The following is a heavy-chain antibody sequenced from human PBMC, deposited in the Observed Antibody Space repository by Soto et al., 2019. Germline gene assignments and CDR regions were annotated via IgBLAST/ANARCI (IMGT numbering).Heavy chain of an antibody. CDR2: INPKSGGT. V-gene: IGHV1-2*04. D-gene: IGHD2-8*01. Sequence: ASVKVSCKASGYSFTDYHIHWVRQAPGQGLEWLGRINPKSGGTSTAQKFQGWVTMTTDTSISTASMELTRLTSDDTAIYYCARGDSTDCSNVVCSLFYNHHMDVSGPGTTVTVSS. CDR3: ARGDSTDCSNVVCSLFYNHHMDV. J-gene: IGHJ6*02. CDR1: GYSFTDYH.